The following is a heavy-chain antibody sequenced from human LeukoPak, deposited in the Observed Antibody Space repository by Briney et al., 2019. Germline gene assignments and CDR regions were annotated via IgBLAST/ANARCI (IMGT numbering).Heavy chain of an antibody. V-gene: IGHV3-21*01. J-gene: IGHJ5*02. CDR3: ARLGIAAAISWFDP. D-gene: IGHD6-13*01. CDR1: GFTFSTYS. CDR2: ISSSSSYI. Sequence: GGSLRLSCAASGFTFSTYSMNWVRQAPGKGLEWVSSISSSSSYIYYADSVKGRFTISRDSAKNSLYLQMNSLRAEDTAVYYCARLGIAAAISWFDPWGQGTLVTVSS.